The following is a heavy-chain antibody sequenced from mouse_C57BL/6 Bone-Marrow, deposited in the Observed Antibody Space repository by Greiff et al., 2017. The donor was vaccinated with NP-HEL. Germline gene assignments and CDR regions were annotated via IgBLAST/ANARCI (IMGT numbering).Heavy chain of an antibody. V-gene: IGHV2-9-1*01. CDR1: GFSLTSYA. J-gene: IGHJ4*01. Sequence: QVQLKESGPGLVAPSQSLSITCTVSGFSLTSYAISWVRQPPGKGLEWLGVIWTGGGTNYNTALKSRLSISKDNSKSQVFLKMNGLQTDDTARYYCAGIERIYYVYGGYAMDYWGQGTSVTVSS. D-gene: IGHD2-2*01. CDR3: AGIERIYYVYGGYAMDY. CDR2: IWTGGGT.